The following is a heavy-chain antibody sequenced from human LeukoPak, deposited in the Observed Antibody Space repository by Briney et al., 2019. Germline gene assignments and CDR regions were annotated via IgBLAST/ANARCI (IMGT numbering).Heavy chain of an antibody. CDR3: ARGGGFYGSGTTHFDY. Sequence: KPSETLSLTCSVSGGSITRGAYSWSWIRQPPGKGLEWIGYVFHSGNTHYNLSLNSRVTLSVDRSNNQFSLKLSSVTAADTAVYYCARGGGFYGSGTTHFDYWGQGTLVSVSS. CDR1: GGSITRGAYS. V-gene: IGHV4-30-2*01. CDR2: VFHSGNT. D-gene: IGHD3-10*01. J-gene: IGHJ4*02.